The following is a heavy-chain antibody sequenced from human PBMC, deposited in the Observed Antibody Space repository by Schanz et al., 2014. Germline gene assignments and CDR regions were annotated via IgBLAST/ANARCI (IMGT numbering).Heavy chain of an antibody. D-gene: IGHD1-1*01. V-gene: IGHV1-2*06. CDR2: FT. Sequence: QVQLVQSGAEVKKPGASVKVSCKASGYTFTSYYIHWMRQAPGQGLEWLGRFTHISQKFQGRVTMTRDTSSTTAYMELNSLRSDDTAVYYCVRELSGGTFDYWGQGTLVTVSS. CDR3: VRELSGGTFDY. CDR1: GYTFTSYY. J-gene: IGHJ4*02.